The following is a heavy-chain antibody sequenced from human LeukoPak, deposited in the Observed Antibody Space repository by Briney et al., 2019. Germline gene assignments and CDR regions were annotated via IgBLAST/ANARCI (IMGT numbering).Heavy chain of an antibody. J-gene: IGHJ4*02. CDR3: AKDPGYCSGGSCYYFDY. CDR1: GFTFSSYA. V-gene: IGHV3-30*18. Sequence: GRSLRLSCAASGFTFSSYAMHWVRQAPANGLEGVAVISYDGSNKYYTDSVKGRFSISRDNSKNTLYLQMNSLRAEDTAVYYCAKDPGYCSGGSCYYFDYWGQGTLVTVSS. D-gene: IGHD2-15*01. CDR2: ISYDGSNK.